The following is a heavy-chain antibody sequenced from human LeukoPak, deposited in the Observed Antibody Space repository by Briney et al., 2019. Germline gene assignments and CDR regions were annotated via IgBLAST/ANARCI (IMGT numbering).Heavy chain of an antibody. V-gene: IGHV4-31*11. J-gene: IGHJ4*02. Sequence: SETLSLTCAVSGGSISSGGYSWSWIRQHPGKGLEWIGYIYYSGSTYYNPSLKSRVTISVDTSKNQFSPKLSSVTAADTAVYYCASGRGSGHDYWGQGTLVTVSS. CDR1: GGSISSGGYS. D-gene: IGHD1-26*01. CDR2: IYYSGST. CDR3: ASGRGSGHDY.